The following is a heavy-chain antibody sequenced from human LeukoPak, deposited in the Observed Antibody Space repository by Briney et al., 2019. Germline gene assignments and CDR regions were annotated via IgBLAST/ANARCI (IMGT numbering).Heavy chain of an antibody. Sequence: GGSLRLSCAAPGFTFSSYAMSWVRQAPGKGLEWVSAISGSGGSTYYADSVKGRFTISRDNSKNTLYLQMNSLRAEDTAVYYCAKDLTGTTFWLNWFDPWGQGTLVTVSS. CDR2: ISGSGGST. D-gene: IGHD1-7*01. V-gene: IGHV3-23*01. J-gene: IGHJ5*02. CDR3: AKDLTGTTFWLNWFDP. CDR1: GFTFSSYA.